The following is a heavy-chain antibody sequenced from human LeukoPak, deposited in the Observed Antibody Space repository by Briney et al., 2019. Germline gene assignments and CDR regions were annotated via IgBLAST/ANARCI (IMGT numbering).Heavy chain of an antibody. D-gene: IGHD6-19*01. V-gene: IGHV4-61*09. CDR1: GGSITSGAYY. CDR3: ARDLHSSGWGFDY. J-gene: IGHJ4*02. Sequence: PSETLSLTCTVSGGSITSGAYYWSWIRQPAGKGLEWIGHIYTSGSTKYNPSLKSRVTISVDTSKNQFSLNLNSVTAADTAVYYCARDLHSSGWGFDYWGQGTLVTVSS. CDR2: IYTSGST.